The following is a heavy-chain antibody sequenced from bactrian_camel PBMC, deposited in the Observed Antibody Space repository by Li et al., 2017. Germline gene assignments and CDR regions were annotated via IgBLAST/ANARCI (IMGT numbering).Heavy chain of an antibody. D-gene: IGHD3*01. CDR1: GFTFSSYW. Sequence: QLVESGGDLVQPGGSLRLSCAASGFTFSSYWTHWVRQAPGKGLEWVSVINQGGGTTYYADSVKGRFTFSIDNTTNSAYLQLSVLKTEDTARYYCAAGVSTNFGYWGQGTQVTVS. CDR3: AAGVSTNFGY. J-gene: IGHJ6*01. CDR2: INQGGGTT. V-gene: IGHV3S25*01.